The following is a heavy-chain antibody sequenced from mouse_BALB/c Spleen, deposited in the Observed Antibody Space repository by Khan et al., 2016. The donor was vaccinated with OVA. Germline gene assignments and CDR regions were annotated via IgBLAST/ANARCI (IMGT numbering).Heavy chain of an antibody. CDR2: MWIGGST. CDR3: ARNTDGGSYWYFDV. CDR1: GFSLSRYS. Sequence: QVQLKQSGPGLVAPSQSLSITCTVAGFSLSRYSVHWVRQPPGKGLEWLGIMWIGGSTDYNSALKSRLSISKDNSKSQVFLKMNSLQTDDTAMYXSARNTDGGSYWYFDVWGAGTTVTVSS. V-gene: IGHV2-6-4*01. D-gene: IGHD1-1*01. J-gene: IGHJ1*01.